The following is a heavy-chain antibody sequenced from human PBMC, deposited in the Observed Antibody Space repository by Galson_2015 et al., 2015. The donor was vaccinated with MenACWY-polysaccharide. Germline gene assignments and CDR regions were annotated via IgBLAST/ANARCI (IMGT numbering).Heavy chain of an antibody. CDR1: GFSLRTSGVS. D-gene: IGHD3-10*01. V-gene: IGHV2-5*02. Sequence: PALVNPPQTLTLTCTFSGFSLRTSGVSVVWIRQPPGKALEWLALIYWDDDKHYSPSLKRRLTITKDNSKNQVVLTITNMDPLDTATYYCAHYTDGSGAYYGHYYGMDVWGQGTTVTVSS. CDR3: AHYTDGSGAYYGHYYGMDV. J-gene: IGHJ6*02. CDR2: IYWDDDK.